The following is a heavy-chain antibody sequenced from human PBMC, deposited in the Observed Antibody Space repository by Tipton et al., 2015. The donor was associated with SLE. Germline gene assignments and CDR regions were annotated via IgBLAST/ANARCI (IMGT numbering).Heavy chain of an antibody. CDR3: ARNEFSGGGSWSFDF. J-gene: IGHJ4*02. Sequence: TLSLTCSISGGSISSSSYYWGWIRQPPGKGLEWIGSIYHSGSTYYNPSLKSRVTISVDTSKNQFSLRLTSVTAADTAVYYCARNEFSGGGSWSFDFWGQGTLVTVSS. CDR1: GGSISSSSYY. V-gene: IGHV4-39*07. D-gene: IGHD2-15*01. CDR2: IYHSGST.